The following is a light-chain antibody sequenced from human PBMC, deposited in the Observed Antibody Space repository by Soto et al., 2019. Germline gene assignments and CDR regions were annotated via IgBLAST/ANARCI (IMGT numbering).Light chain of an antibody. CDR1: QSLSSN. V-gene: IGKV3-15*01. Sequence: EIVMTQSPATLSVPPGERATLSCRASQSLSSNVAWYQQKPGQAPRLLIYGASTRATGIPARFSGSGSGTDFTLTIISLQSEDFAVYYCQHYNNWPPYTFGQGTRLEIK. CDR2: GAS. J-gene: IGKJ5*01. CDR3: QHYNNWPPYT.